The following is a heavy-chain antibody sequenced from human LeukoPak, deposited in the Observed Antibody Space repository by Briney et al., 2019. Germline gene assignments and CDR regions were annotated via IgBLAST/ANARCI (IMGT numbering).Heavy chain of an antibody. CDR1: GYTFSSYG. CDR3: AREGLFDS. Sequence: GASVKVSCKASGYTFSSYGISWVRQAPRQGLQWMGWISPYNGDTNYAQKVQGRVTMTTDTSTSTVYMELKSLRSDDTAVYYCAREGLFDSWGQGTLVTVSS. CDR2: ISPYNGDT. V-gene: IGHV1-18*01. J-gene: IGHJ4*02.